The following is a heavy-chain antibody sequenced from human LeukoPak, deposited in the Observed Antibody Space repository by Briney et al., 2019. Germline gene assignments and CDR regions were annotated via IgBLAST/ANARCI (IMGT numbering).Heavy chain of an antibody. CDR2: IYTSGST. J-gene: IGHJ5*02. D-gene: IGHD2-2*01. V-gene: IGHV4-4*07. Sequence: SETLSLTCTVSGGSISSYYWSWIRQPAGKGLEWIGDIYTSGSTNYNPSLKSRVTMSVDTSMNQFSLKVYSVTAADTAVYYCARCGAQLNWFDPWGQGTLVTVSS. CDR3: ARCGAQLNWFDP. CDR1: GGSISSYY.